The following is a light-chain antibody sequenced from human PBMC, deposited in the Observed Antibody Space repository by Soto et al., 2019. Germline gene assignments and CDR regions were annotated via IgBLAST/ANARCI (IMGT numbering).Light chain of an antibody. CDR3: QQYKSYPIT. J-gene: IGKJ5*01. CDR2: GAS. Sequence: DTQMTQSPSSLSSSPGDRATITCRASQGISKYLVWFQQKPGQAPKPLIYGASSMQTGVPSRFSGSGSGTDFTLTISRLQPEDFATYYCQQYKSYPITFGQGTRLEIK. CDR1: QGISKY. V-gene: IGKV1-16*01.